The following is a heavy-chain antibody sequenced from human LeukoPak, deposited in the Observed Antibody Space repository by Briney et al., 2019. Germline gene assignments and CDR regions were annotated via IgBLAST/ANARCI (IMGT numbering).Heavy chain of an antibody. D-gene: IGHD3-3*01. V-gene: IGHV4-39*07. CDR3: ARGGFWSGSDY. Sequence: PSETLSLTCTVSGGSISSSTYYWSWIRQPPGKGLEWIGEINHSGSTNYNPSLKSRVTISVDTSKNQFSLKLSSVTAADTAVYYCARGGFWSGSDYWGQGTLVTVSS. CDR2: INHSGST. J-gene: IGHJ4*02. CDR1: GGSISSSTYY.